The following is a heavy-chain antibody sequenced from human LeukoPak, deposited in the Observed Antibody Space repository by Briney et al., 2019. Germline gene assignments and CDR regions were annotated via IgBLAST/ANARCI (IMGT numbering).Heavy chain of an antibody. V-gene: IGHV1-69*01. D-gene: IGHD5-12*01. CDR3: ARERGYSGYGFGGRITYYFDY. Sequence: GASVKVSCTASGGTFSSYAISWVRQAPGQGLEWMGGIIPIFGTANYAQKFQGRVTITADESTSTAYMELSSLRSEDTAVYYCARERGYSGYGFGGRITYYFDYWGQGTLVTVSS. J-gene: IGHJ4*02. CDR2: IIPIFGTA. CDR1: GGTFSSYA.